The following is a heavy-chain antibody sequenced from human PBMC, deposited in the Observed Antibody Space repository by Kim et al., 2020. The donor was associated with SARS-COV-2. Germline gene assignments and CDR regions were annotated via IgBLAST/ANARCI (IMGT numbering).Heavy chain of an antibody. Sequence: GRFTISRDNSKNTLYLQMNSLRAEDTAVYYCAKDAYRSYGSGSYHPWFDPWGQGTLVTVSS. J-gene: IGHJ5*02. CDR3: AKDAYRSYGSGSYHPWFDP. D-gene: IGHD3-10*01. V-gene: IGHV3-23*01.